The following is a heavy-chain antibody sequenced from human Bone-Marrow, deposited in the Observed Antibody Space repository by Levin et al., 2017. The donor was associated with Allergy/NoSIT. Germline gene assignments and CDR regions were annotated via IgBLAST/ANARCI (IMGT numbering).Heavy chain of an antibody. CDR3: AGLYGSGNYHWFDP. J-gene: IGHJ5*02. CDR2: MSDSGAS. V-gene: IGHV4-59*11. D-gene: IGHD3-10*01. CDR1: GASIRNLY. Sequence: KSGGSLRLSCTVSGASIRNLYWNWIRRAPGKGLEWMGYMSDSGASDYNPSLNSRVTISLDASKNQFSLNLTSVTAADTAVYYCAGLYGSGNYHWFDPWGQGTLVTVSS.